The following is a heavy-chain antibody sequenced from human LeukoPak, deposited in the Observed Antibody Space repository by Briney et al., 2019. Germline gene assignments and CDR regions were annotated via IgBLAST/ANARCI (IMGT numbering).Heavy chain of an antibody. CDR2: IYNTGST. V-gene: IGHV4-59*01. CDR3: ATYSSASPNFDY. J-gene: IGHJ4*02. CDR1: GGSISTYY. Sequence: SETLSLTCTVPGGSISTYYWSWIRQPPGKGLEWIGYIYNTGSTNYNPSLKSRVTISVDTSRNQLSLRLSSVTAADTAVYYCATYSSASPNFDYWGQGTLVTVSS. D-gene: IGHD6-19*01.